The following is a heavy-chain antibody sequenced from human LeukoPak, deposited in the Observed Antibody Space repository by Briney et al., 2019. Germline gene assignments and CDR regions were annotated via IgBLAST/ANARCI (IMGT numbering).Heavy chain of an antibody. CDR3: ASSLYDSSGYYSEGAFDI. CDR1: GFTVSSKY. J-gene: IGHJ3*02. CDR2: IYSGGST. Sequence: GGSLRLSYAASGFTVSSKYMSWVRQAPGKGLEWVSVIYSGGSTYYADSVKGRFTISRDNSKNTLYLQMNSLRAEDTAVYYCASSLYDSSGYYSEGAFDIWGQGTMVTVSS. V-gene: IGHV3-53*01. D-gene: IGHD3-22*01.